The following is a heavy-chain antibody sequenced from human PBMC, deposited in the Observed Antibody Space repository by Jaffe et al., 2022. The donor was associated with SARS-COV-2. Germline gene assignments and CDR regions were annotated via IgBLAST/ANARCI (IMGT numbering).Heavy chain of an antibody. CDR3: TRDPGYYHGMDV. J-gene: IGHJ6*02. CDR2: TYYWSKWYY. V-gene: IGHV6-1*01. CDR1: GDSVSSNTVA. Sequence: QVRLQQSGPGLVKPSQTLSLTCAISGDSVSSNTVAWNWIRQSPSRGLEWLGRTYYWSKWYYDFAPSMKSRINISPDTSKNQFSLHLNSVTPEDTAVYYCTRDPGYYHGMDVWGQGTAVT.